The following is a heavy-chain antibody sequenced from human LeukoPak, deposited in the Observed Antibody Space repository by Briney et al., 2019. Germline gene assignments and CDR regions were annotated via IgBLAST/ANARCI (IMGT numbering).Heavy chain of an antibody. Sequence: SGTLSLTCTVSGGSISSSSYYWGWIRQPPGKGLEWIGSIYYSGSTYYNPSLKSRVTISVDTSKNQFSLKLSSVTAADTAVYYCARHGGYRYKTLNYYYYMDVWGKGTTVTVSS. CDR1: GGSISSSSYY. D-gene: IGHD5-18*01. J-gene: IGHJ6*03. CDR3: ARHGGYRYKTLNYYYYMDV. V-gene: IGHV4-39*01. CDR2: IYYSGST.